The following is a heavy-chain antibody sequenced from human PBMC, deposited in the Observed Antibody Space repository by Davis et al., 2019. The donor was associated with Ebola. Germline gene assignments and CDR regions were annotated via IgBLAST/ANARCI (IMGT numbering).Heavy chain of an antibody. CDR3: ARGDFMPGFLEWSLDYYYYGMDV. CDR1: GYTFTSYG. Sequence: ASVKVSCKASGYTFTSYGISWVRQAPGQGLEWMGWTSAYNGNTSYAQKFQGRVTMTRDTSTSTVYMELSSLRSEDTAVYYCARGDFMPGFLEWSLDYYYYGMDVWGQGTTVTVSS. J-gene: IGHJ6*02. CDR2: TSAYNGNT. V-gene: IGHV1-18*01. D-gene: IGHD3-3*01.